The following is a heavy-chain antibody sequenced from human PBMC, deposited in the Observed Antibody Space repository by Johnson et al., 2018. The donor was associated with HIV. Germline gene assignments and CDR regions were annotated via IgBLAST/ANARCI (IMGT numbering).Heavy chain of an antibody. D-gene: IGHD3-10*01. CDR2: ISSSGSTI. V-gene: IGHV3-11*04. CDR3: VRDRGTMLLDGAFDI. J-gene: IGHJ3*02. CDR1: GFTVSSNY. Sequence: QVQLVESGGTLIQPGGSLRLSCAVSGFTVSSNYMSWVRQAPGKGLEWVSYISSSGSTIYYADSVKGRFTISRDNAKNSLYLQMNSLRAEDTAVYYCVRDRGTMLLDGAFDIWGQGTMVTVSS.